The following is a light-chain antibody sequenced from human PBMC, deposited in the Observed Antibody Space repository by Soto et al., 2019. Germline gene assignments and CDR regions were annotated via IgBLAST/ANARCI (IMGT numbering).Light chain of an antibody. Sequence: QSPATLSLYKGERAILSCRASQSVSSYLAWYQQKPGQAPRLLIYDASNRATGIPARFSGSGSGTDFTLTISSLEPEDFAVYYCQQRSNWPLPFG. V-gene: IGKV3-11*01. CDR2: DAS. CDR3: QQRSNWPLP. CDR1: QSVSSY. J-gene: IGKJ2*01.